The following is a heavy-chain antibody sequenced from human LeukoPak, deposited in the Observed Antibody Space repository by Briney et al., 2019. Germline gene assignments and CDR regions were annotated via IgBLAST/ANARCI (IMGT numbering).Heavy chain of an antibody. V-gene: IGHV4-31*03. CDR1: GGSISSGNYY. CDR3: ARLSGGWYGGFDY. D-gene: IGHD6-19*01. CDR2: IYYSGST. J-gene: IGHJ4*02. Sequence: SETLSLTCTVSGGSISSGNYYWSWIRQHPGKGLEWIGYIYYSGSTYYNPSLKSRVTISVDTSKNQFSLKLSSVTAADTAVYYCARLSGGWYGGFDYWGQGTLVTVSS.